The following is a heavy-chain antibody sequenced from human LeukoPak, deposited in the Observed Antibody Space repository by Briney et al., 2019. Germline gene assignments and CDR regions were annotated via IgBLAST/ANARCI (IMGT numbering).Heavy chain of an antibody. CDR2: IGTAGDT. CDR3: ARMVATRGFDY. D-gene: IGHD5-12*01. V-gene: IGHV3-13*01. CDR1: GFTFSSYD. J-gene: IGHJ4*02. Sequence: GGSLRLSCAASGFTFSSYDMHWVRQATGKGLEWVSAIGTAGDTYYPGSVKGRFTISRENAKNSLYLQMNSLRAGDTAVYYCARMVATRGFDYWGQGTLVTVSS.